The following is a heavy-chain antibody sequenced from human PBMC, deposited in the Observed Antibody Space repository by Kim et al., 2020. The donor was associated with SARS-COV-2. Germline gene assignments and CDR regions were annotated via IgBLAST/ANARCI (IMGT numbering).Heavy chain of an antibody. CDR1: GFSFSSYS. J-gene: IGHJ4*02. CDR2: IHGNGDET. V-gene: IGHV3-64D*09. D-gene: IGHD4-17*01. Sequence: GGSLRLSCSASGFSFSSYSMHWVRQAPGKELKYVSAIHGNGDETYYADSVKGRFTISRDNSKNTLYLQMSSLRAEDTAVYYCVKRGTTVTSTDWYFDYWGQGTLVTVSS. CDR3: VKRGTTVTSTDWYFDY.